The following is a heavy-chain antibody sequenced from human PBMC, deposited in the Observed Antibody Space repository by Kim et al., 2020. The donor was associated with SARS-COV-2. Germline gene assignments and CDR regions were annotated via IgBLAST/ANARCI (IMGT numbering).Heavy chain of an antibody. V-gene: IGHV3-48*03. CDR3: ARGPNYSPFDY. Sequence: KYYADSVRGRFTIPRDNDKNSLYLQMNSLRAEDTAVYYCARGPNYSPFDYWGQGTLVTVSS. J-gene: IGHJ4*02. D-gene: IGHD4-4*01. CDR2: K.